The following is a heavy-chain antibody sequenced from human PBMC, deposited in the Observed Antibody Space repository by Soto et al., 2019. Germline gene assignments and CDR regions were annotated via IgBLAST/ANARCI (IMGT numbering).Heavy chain of an antibody. Sequence: SETLSPTCPVSGGSISSYSWSWIRQLPWKGLEWIGYIYYSGSTNYNPSLKSRVTISVDTSKNQFSLKLNSMTAADTAVYYCARHNYGSGSTYFDYWCQGTLVPVSS. CDR2: IYYSGST. J-gene: IGHJ4*02. CDR3: ARHNYGSGSTYFDY. V-gene: IGHV4-59*08. D-gene: IGHD3-10*01. CDR1: GGSISSYS.